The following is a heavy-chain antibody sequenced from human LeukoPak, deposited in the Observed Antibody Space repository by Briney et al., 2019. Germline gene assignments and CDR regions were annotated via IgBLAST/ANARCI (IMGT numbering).Heavy chain of an antibody. V-gene: IGHV3-30-3*01. CDR1: GFTFSSYA. J-gene: IGHJ6*02. D-gene: IGHD2/OR15-2a*01. CDR3: AREIAENYYYYYGMDV. Sequence: GGSLRLSCAASGFTFSSYAMHWVRQAPGKGLEWVAVISYDGSNKYYADSVKGRFTISRDNSKNTLYLQMNSLRAEDTAVYYCAREIAENYYYYYGMDVWGQGTTVTVSS. CDR2: ISYDGSNK.